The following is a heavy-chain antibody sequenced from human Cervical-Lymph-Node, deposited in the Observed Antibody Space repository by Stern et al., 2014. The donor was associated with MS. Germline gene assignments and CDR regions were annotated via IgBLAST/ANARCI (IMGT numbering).Heavy chain of an antibody. J-gene: IGHJ4*02. CDR2: TYPGDSDT. Sequence: DQLVQSGAEVKKPGESLKISCKGSGYSFTSYWIAWVRQMPGKGLEWMGITYPGDSDTRYSPSFQGQGPISAAKSISPAYLQWSSLKASDTAMYYCARLSSWYEDYWGQGTLVTVSS. D-gene: IGHD6-13*01. CDR1: GYSFTSYW. V-gene: IGHV5-51*03. CDR3: ARLSSWYEDY.